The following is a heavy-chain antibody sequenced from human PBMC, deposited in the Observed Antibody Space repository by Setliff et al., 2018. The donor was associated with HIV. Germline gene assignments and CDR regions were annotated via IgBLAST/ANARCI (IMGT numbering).Heavy chain of an antibody. D-gene: IGHD3-22*01. Sequence: SETLSLTCAVYGESFSGYAWNWIRQPPGKGLEWIGYIYYSGDTNYNPSLRSRVTISVDTSQNRFSLRLTSVTAADTGVYFCARGRQDSYYDSTSYYWGDAFDIWGQGTRVTVSS. CDR1: GESFSGYA. J-gene: IGHJ3*02. CDR3: ARGRQDSYYDSTSYYWGDAFDI. CDR2: IYYSGDT. V-gene: IGHV4-59*01.